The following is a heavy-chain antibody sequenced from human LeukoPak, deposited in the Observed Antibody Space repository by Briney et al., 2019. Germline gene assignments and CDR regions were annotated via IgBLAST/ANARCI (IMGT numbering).Heavy chain of an antibody. CDR3: AKRIGSSTTQIDY. CDR2: ISSSGGST. Sequence: GGSLRLSCAASGFTFSSYAMSWFRQAPGKGLEWISAISSSGGSTYYADSVKGRFTISRDNSKNALYLQMNSLRVEDTAIYYCAKRIGSSTTQIDYWGQGTLVTVSS. J-gene: IGHJ4*02. CDR1: GFTFSSYA. D-gene: IGHD2-2*01. V-gene: IGHV3-23*01.